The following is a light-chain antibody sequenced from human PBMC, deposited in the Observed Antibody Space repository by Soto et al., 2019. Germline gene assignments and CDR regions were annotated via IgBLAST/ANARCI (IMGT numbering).Light chain of an antibody. CDR2: AAA. Sequence: IQLTQSPSSLSASVGDRVTITCRASQGISSYLAWYPQKPGKAPKLLIYAAATLQSGVPSRFSGSGSGTDFTLTISSLQPEDFATHYCQQLNSYPPFTFGPGTKVDIK. V-gene: IGKV1-9*01. CDR3: QQLNSYPPFT. CDR1: QGISSY. J-gene: IGKJ3*01.